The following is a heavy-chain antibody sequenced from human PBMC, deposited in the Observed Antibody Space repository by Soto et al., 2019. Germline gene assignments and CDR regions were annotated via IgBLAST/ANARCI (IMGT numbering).Heavy chain of an antibody. CDR3: AIQGGIVLVPAAMTSVCGMDV. Sequence: QVQLVQSGAEVKKPGSSVKVSCKASGGTFSSYAISWVRQAPGQGLEWMGGIIPIFGTANYAQKFQGRVTITADESTSTAYMELSSLRSEDTAVYYCAIQGGIVLVPAAMTSVCGMDVWGQGTTVTVSS. V-gene: IGHV1-69*12. CDR1: GGTFSSYA. CDR2: IIPIFGTA. D-gene: IGHD2-2*01. J-gene: IGHJ6*02.